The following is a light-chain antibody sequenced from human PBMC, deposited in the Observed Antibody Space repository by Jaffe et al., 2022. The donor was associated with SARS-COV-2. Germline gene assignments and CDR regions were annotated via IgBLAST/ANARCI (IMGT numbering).Light chain of an antibody. V-gene: IGKV1-17*01. CDR3: VQHHNYPPT. Sequence: DIQMTQSPSSLSASVGDRVTIICRTSQGIGNELGWFQQKPGRAPKRLIYGVSNSPDGVPSRFSGRGSGTEFTLTISSLQPEDFATYYCVQHHNYPPTFGQGTTVE. J-gene: IGKJ1*01. CDR1: QGIGNE. CDR2: GVS.